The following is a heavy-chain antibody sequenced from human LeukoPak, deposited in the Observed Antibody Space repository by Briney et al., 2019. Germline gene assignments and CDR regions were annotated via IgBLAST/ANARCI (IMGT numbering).Heavy chain of an antibody. CDR1: GFTFDDYA. CDR2: ISWNSGSI. V-gene: IGHV3-9*01. D-gene: IGHD4-17*01. Sequence: PGGSLRLSCAASGFTFDDYAMHWVRQAPGKGLEWVSGISWNSGSIGYADSVKGRFTISRDNAKNSLYLQMNSLRAEDTALYYCAKVAYLQYYGDYVSPYWYFDLWGRGTLVTVSS. J-gene: IGHJ2*01. CDR3: AKVAYLQYYGDYVSPYWYFDL.